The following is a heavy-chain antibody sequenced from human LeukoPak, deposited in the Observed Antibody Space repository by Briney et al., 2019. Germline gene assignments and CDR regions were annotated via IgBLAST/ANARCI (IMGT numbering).Heavy chain of an antibody. CDR3: TKATQWLAFDY. CDR1: GGSISSHF. CDR2: IYNRGTT. V-gene: IGHV4-59*11. D-gene: IGHD6-19*01. J-gene: IGHJ4*02. Sequence: SETLSLTCTVSGGSISSHFWSWMRQPPGKGLEWIGNIYNRGTTNYNPSLNSRVTMSVDTSKNQLSLQLTSVTAADTAVYYCTKATQWLAFDYWGRGTLVTVSS.